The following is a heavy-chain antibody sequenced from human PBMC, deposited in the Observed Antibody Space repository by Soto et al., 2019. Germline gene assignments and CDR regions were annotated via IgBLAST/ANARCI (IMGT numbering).Heavy chain of an antibody. Sequence: PSETLSLTCTVSGGSISSYYWSWIRQPPGKGLEWIGYIYYSGSTNYNPSLKSRVTISVDTSKNQFSLKLSSVTAADTAVYYCARHAPYYYDSSDTIPGRDAFDIWGQGTMVTVSS. V-gene: IGHV4-59*08. CDR3: ARHAPYYYDSSDTIPGRDAFDI. CDR2: IYYSGST. D-gene: IGHD3-22*01. CDR1: GGSISSYY. J-gene: IGHJ3*02.